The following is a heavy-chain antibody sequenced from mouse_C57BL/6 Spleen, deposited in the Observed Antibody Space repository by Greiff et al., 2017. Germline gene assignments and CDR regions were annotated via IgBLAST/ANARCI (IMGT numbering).Heavy chain of an antibody. D-gene: IGHD2-4*01. CDR1: GFNIKNTY. CDR3: ARSFIYYDYDGGFAY. CDR2: IDPANGNT. Sequence: VQLQQSVAELVRPGASVKLSCTASGFNIKNTYMHWVKQRPEQGLEWIGRIDPANGNTKYAPKFQGKATITADTASNTAYLHLSSLTSEDTAIYYCARSFIYYDYDGGFAYWGQGTLVTVSA. V-gene: IGHV14-3*01. J-gene: IGHJ3*01.